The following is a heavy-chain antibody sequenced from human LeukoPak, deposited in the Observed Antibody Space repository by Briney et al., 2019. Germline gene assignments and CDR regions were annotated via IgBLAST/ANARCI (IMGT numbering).Heavy chain of an antibody. CDR1: GSSINTYY. Sequence: SETLSLTCAVSGSSINTYYWSWIRQPPGKGLEWVGYIYSTGNTNYNPSLKGRVTISLDTSKNQFSLNLSSVTAADTAVYYCAKHDTVFGAAHLYMDVWGKGTTVTVSS. J-gene: IGHJ6*03. D-gene: IGHD3-3*01. CDR2: IYSTGNT. CDR3: AKHDTVFGAAHLYMDV. V-gene: IGHV4-4*09.